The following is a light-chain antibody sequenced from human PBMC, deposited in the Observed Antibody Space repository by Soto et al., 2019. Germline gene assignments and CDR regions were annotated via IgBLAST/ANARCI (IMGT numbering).Light chain of an antibody. CDR2: GAS. J-gene: IGKJ1*01. CDR3: QQYGSSRT. V-gene: IGKV3-20*01. CDR1: QSVSSSA. Sequence: EIVLTQSPGTLSVSPGERATLSCRAGQSVSSSALAWYQQQRGQAPRLLVFGASNRATGIPDRFSGSGSGTDFTLTISRLEPEDFAVYYCQQYGSSRTFGQGTKVEIK.